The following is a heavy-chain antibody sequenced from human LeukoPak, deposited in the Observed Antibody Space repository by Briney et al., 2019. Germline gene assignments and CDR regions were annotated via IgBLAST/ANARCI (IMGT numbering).Heavy chain of an antibody. CDR2: ISSSGAYI. J-gene: IGHJ4*02. D-gene: IGHD6-19*01. CDR3: TRDGESSGWYSAC. Sequence: GGSLRLSCAASGFTFSSYSMNWVRQAPGKGLQWVSSISSSGAYIFYADSVQGRLTISRDNAKNSLYLQMNSLRAEDTAVYYCTRDGESSGWYSACWGQGTLVTVSS. CDR1: GFTFSSYS. V-gene: IGHV3-21*01.